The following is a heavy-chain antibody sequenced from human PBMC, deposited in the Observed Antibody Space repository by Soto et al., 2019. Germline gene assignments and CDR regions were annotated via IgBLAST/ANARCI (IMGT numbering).Heavy chain of an antibody. D-gene: IGHD6-13*01. Sequence: PSETLSLTCAVYGGSFSGYYWSWIRQPPGKVLEWIGEINHSGSTNYNPSLKSRVTISLDTSKNQFSLKLSSVPAADTAVYYCARGSPLAAAGTHLDYWGQGTLVTVSS. V-gene: IGHV4-34*01. CDR1: GGSFSGYY. J-gene: IGHJ4*02. CDR2: INHSGST. CDR3: ARGSPLAAAGTHLDY.